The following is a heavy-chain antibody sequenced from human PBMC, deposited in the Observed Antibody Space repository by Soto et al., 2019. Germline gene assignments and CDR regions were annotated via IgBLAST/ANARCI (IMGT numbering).Heavy chain of an antibody. CDR3: AQSYCSGGSCYSGDWFAP. Sequence: QITLKESGPTLVKPTQTLTLTCTFSGFSLSTSGVGVGWIRQPPGKALEWLALIYWDDDKRYSPSLKSRLTITKDTSKTQVVLTMTNMDPVDTATYYCAQSYCSGGSCYSGDWFAPWGQGTLVTVSS. CDR2: IYWDDDK. V-gene: IGHV2-5*02. J-gene: IGHJ5*02. D-gene: IGHD2-15*01. CDR1: GFSLSTSGVG.